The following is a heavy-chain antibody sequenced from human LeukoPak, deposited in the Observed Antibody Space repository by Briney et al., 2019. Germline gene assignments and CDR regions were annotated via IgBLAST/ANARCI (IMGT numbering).Heavy chain of an antibody. D-gene: IGHD2-21*01. Sequence: PGGSLRLSCAASGFTFSSYDMSWVRQAPGKGPEWVSAISGSGGSTYHADSVKGRFTISRDNSKNTLYLQMNSLRAEDAAVYFCAKAPVTSCRGAYCYPFDSWGQGTLVTVSS. CDR2: ISGSGGST. CDR1: GFTFSSYD. V-gene: IGHV3-23*01. J-gene: IGHJ4*02. CDR3: AKAPVTSCRGAYCYPFDS.